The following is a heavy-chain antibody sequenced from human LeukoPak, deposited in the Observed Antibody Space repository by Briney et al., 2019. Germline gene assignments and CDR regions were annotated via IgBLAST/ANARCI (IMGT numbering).Heavy chain of an antibody. D-gene: IGHD6-13*01. CDR2: IFPSDSDT. CDR3: ARRTLTAAGTDCFDP. V-gene: IGHV5-51*01. J-gene: IGHJ5*02. Sequence: GESLKISCRGSGYSFTSYWIGWVRQMPGKGLEWMGIIFPSDSDTRYSPSFQGQVTISADKSISTAYLQWSSLKSSDTAMYYCARRTLTAAGTDCFDPWGQGTLVTVSS. CDR1: GYSFTSYW.